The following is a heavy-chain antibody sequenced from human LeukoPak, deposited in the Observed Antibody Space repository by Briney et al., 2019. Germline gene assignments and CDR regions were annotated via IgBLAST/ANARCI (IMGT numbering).Heavy chain of an antibody. CDR3: ARSTTVTTRYYGMDV. CDR1: GGTFSSYA. V-gene: IGHV1-69*04. Sequence: ASVKVSCKASGGTFSSYAIGWVRQAPGQGLEWMGRIIPSLGIANYAQKFQGRVTITADKSTSTAYMELSSLRSEDTAVYYCARSTTVTTRYYGMDVWGQGTTVTVSS. J-gene: IGHJ6*02. D-gene: IGHD4-17*01. CDR2: IIPSLGIA.